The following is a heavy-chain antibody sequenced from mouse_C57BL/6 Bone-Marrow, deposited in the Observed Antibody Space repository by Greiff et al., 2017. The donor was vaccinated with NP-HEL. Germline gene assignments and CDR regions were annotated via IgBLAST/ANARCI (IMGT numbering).Heavy chain of an antibody. CDR3: TTYDGYYLYYAMDY. V-gene: IGHV14-4*01. D-gene: IGHD2-3*01. CDR2: IDPEIGDT. Sequence: EVQLQQSGAELVRPGASVKLSCTASGFNIKDDYMPWVKQRPEQGLEWIGWIDPEIGDTEYASKFQGKATITADTSSNTAYLQLSSLTSEDTAVYYCTTYDGYYLYYAMDYWGQGTSVTVSS. J-gene: IGHJ4*01. CDR1: GFNIKDDY.